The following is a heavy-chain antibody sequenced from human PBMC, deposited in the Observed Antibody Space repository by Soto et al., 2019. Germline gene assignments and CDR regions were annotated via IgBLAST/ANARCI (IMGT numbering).Heavy chain of an antibody. CDR1: GDSVSSNSAA. D-gene: IGHD3-3*01. CDR3: ARRTIFGVVTTPNYYMDV. Sequence: SQTLSLTCAISGDSVSSNSAAWNWIRQSPSRGLKWLGRTYYRSKWYNDYAVSVKSRITINPDTSKNQFSLQLNSVTPEDTAVYYCARRTIFGVVTTPNYYMDVWGKGTTVTVSS. V-gene: IGHV6-1*01. J-gene: IGHJ6*03. CDR2: TYYRSKWYN.